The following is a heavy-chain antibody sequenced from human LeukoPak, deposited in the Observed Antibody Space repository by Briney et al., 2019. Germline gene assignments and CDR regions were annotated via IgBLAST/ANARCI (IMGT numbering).Heavy chain of an antibody. J-gene: IGHJ4*02. Sequence: GGSLRLSCAASGFTSSSKYMTWVRQAPGEGLEWVSLIFAAGSTFYADSVKGRFTISRDNSKNMLYLQMDSLRAEDTAVYYCARVANYYDSCGPDYWGQGTLVTVSS. CDR3: ARVANYYDSCGPDY. D-gene: IGHD3-22*01. V-gene: IGHV3-66*01. CDR2: IFAAGST. CDR1: GFTSSSKY.